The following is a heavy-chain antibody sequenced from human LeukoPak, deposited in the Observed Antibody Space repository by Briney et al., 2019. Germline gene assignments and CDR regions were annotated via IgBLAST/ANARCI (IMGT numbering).Heavy chain of an antibody. D-gene: IGHD2-2*01. J-gene: IGHJ1*01. V-gene: IGHV1-2*02. CDR3: ARDREYQRLLAEYFQH. Sequence: ASVKVSCKASGYTFTGYYMHWVRQAPGQGLEWMGWINPNSGGTNYAQKFQGRVTMTRDTSISTAYMELSRLRSDDTAVYYCARDREYQRLLAEYFQHWGQGTLVTVSS. CDR1: GYTFTGYY. CDR2: INPNSGGT.